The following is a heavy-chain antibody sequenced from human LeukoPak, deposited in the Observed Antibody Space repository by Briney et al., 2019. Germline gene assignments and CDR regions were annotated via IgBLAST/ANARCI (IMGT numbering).Heavy chain of an antibody. D-gene: IGHD5-18*01. CDR2: IYYSGST. V-gene: IGHV4-39*07. CDR3: AREVTDTDY. Sequence: SETLSLTCTVSGGSISSSSYCWGWIRQPPGKGLEWIGSIYYSGSTYYNPSLKSRVTISVDTSKNQFSLKLSSVTAADTAVYYCAREVTDTDYWGQGTLVTVSS. J-gene: IGHJ4*02. CDR1: GGSISSSSYC.